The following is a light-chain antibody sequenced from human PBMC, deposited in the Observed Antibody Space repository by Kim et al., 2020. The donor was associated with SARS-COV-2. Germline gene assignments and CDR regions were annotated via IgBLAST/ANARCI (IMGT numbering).Light chain of an antibody. CDR1: TSNIGNNY. V-gene: IGLV1-51*01. Sequence: GQQVTIPCSGSTSNIGNNYVSWYQQLPGTAPKLLIYDNNKRPSGIPDRFSGSKSGTSGTLDISGLQTGDEADYYCGTWDSSLSAVVFGGGTQLTVL. J-gene: IGLJ2*01. CDR3: GTWDSSLSAVV. CDR2: DNN.